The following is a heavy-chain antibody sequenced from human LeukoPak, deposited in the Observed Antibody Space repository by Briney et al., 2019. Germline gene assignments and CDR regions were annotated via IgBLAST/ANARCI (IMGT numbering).Heavy chain of an antibody. J-gene: IGHJ4*02. CDR3: AKDVRGYSRPFDY. CDR1: GFTFSSYA. V-gene: IGHV3-23*01. CDR2: IGGGGGST. D-gene: IGHD3-10*02. Sequence: GGSLRLSCAGSGFTFSSYAMSWVRQAPGKGLEWVSAIGGGGGSTDYAGSVKGRFTISRDNSKNTLYLQMNSLRAEDTAVYYCAKDVRGYSRPFDYWGQGTLVTVSS.